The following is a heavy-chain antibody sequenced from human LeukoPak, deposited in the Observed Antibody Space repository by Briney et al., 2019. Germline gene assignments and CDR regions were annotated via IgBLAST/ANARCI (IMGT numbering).Heavy chain of an antibody. Sequence: SVKVSCKASGGTFSSYAISWVRQAPGQGLEWMGGIIPIFGTANYAQKFQGRVTITADESTSTAYMEQSSLRSEDTAVYYCAGDAPSDVVVPAALKYYYYGMDVWGQGTTVTVSS. V-gene: IGHV1-69*13. D-gene: IGHD2-2*01. J-gene: IGHJ6*02. CDR1: GGTFSSYA. CDR3: AGDAPSDVVVPAALKYYYYGMDV. CDR2: IIPIFGTA.